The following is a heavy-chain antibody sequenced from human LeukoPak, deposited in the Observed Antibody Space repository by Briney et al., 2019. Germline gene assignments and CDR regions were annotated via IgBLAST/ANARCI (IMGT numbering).Heavy chain of an antibody. CDR2: IYPGDSDT. J-gene: IGHJ4*02. CDR3: ARSPLGYCSGNSCSYFEY. CDR1: GYSFTNYW. Sequence: GESLKISCKGSGYSFTNYWIGWVRQMPGKGLEWMGIIYPGDSDTRYSPSFQGQVTISADKSISTAYLKWSSLKASDTAMYYCARSPLGYCSGNSCSYFEYWGQGTLVTVSS. V-gene: IGHV5-51*01. D-gene: IGHD2-15*01.